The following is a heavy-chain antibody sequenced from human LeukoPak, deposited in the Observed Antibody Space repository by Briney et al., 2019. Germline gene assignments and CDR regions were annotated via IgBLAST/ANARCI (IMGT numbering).Heavy chain of an antibody. CDR2: IKSKTYCVTT. D-gene: IGHD3-16*02. CDR3: TTGGYYDYVWGSYRYLDY. Sequence: GVSVRLSCASSVFTFSNAWMSWVRQAPGKGLECVCRIKSKTYCVTTDYAAPVKGRFTISRDDSKNTLNLQMKSRKTEDTAVYYCTTGGYYDYVWGSYRYLDYWGQGTLVTVSS. J-gene: IGHJ4*02. CDR1: VFTFSNAW. V-gene: IGHV3-15*01.